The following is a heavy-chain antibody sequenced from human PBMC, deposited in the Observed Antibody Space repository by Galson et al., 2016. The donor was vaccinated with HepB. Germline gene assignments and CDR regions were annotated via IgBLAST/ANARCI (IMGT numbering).Heavy chain of an antibody. CDR2: IYPGDSDT. Sequence: QSGAEVKEAGDSLRISCETSGYKFTSLWIAWVRHRPGKGLEWMGNIYPGDSDTRYSPSFQGQVIISADKSINTVYLQWTSLKASDTAIYYCARRGIDAGSDVWGQGTHVSVSS. CDR3: ARRGIDAGSDV. V-gene: IGHV5-51*01. CDR1: GYKFTSLW. D-gene: IGHD2/OR15-2a*01. J-gene: IGHJ4*02.